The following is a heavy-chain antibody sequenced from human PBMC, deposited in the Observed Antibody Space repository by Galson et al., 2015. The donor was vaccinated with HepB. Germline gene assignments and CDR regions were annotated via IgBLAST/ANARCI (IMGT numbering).Heavy chain of an antibody. CDR1: GYTFTSYG. CDR3: ARGLGYNLPHWYFDL. J-gene: IGHJ2*01. D-gene: IGHD5-24*01. CDR2: ISAYNGST. Sequence: SVKVSCKASGYTFTSYGISWVRQAPGQGLEWMGWISAYNGSTNYAQKLQGRVTMTTDTSTSTAYMELRSLRSDDTAVYYCARGLGYNLPHWYFDLWGRGTLVTVSS. V-gene: IGHV1-18*04.